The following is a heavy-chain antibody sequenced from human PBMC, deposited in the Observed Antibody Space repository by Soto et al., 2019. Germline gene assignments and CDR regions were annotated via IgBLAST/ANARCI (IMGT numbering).Heavy chain of an antibody. Sequence: GGSLRLSCEAAGFTFSDYYMSWIRQAPGKGLAWISYISHWSDYTHFADSVEGRFTISRDTANHSLFLQIDSLRVEDTGIYYCARTRNDYGDYYFD. D-gene: IGHD4-17*01. J-gene: IGHJ4*01. CDR3: ARTRNDYGDYYFD. V-gene: IGHV3-11*03. CDR2: ISHWSDYT. CDR1: GFTFSDYY.